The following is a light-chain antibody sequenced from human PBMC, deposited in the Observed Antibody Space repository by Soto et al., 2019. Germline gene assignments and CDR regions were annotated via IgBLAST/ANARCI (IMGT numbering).Light chain of an antibody. CDR2: EVS. CDR3: SLYTSSSTVV. V-gene: IGLV2-18*01. J-gene: IGLJ2*01. CDR1: SSDVGSYNR. Sequence: QSALTQPPSVSGSPGQSVTISCTGTSSDVGSYNRVSWYQQPPGTAPKLMIYEVSNRPSGVPDRFSGSKSGNTASLTISGLQAEDEADYYCSLYTSSSTVVFGGRTKLTVL.